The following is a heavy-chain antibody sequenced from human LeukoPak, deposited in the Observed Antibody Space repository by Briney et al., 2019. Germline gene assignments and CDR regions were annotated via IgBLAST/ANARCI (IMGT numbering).Heavy chain of an antibody. CDR1: GFTFGDYA. Sequence: GGSLRLSCTASGFTFGDYAMSWFRQAPGKRLEWVGFIRSKIYGGTTEYAASVKGRFTISRDDSKSIAYLQMNSLKTEDTAVYYCTRDQYSSGWYDILFDYWGQGTLVTVSS. V-gene: IGHV3-49*03. CDR3: TRDQYSSGWYDILFDY. J-gene: IGHJ4*02. CDR2: IRSKIYGGTT. D-gene: IGHD6-19*01.